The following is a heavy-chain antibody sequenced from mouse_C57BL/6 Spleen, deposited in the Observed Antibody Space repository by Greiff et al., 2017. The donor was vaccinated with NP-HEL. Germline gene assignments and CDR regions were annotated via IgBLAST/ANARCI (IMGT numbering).Heavy chain of an antibody. D-gene: IGHD2-3*01. CDR3: VYDLPPFDD. Sequence: VQLQQSGAELVRPGASVKLSCKASGYTFTDYYINWVKQRPGQGLEWIARIYPGSGNTYYNEKFKGKATLTAEKSSSTAYMQLSSLTSEDSAVYFCVYDLPPFDDWGQGTTLTVSS. J-gene: IGHJ2*01. CDR2: IYPGSGNT. V-gene: IGHV1-76*01. CDR1: GYTFTDYY.